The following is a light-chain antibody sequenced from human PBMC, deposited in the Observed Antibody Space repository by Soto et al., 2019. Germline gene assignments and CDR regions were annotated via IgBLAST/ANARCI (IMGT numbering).Light chain of an antibody. V-gene: IGKV1-5*01. J-gene: IGKJ1*01. CDR3: QQYNSYWGA. CDR1: QSISSL. CDR2: DAS. Sequence: DIQMTQSPSTLSSSVGYKATITCRASQSISSLLAWYQQKQGKAPKLLIYDASSLESGVPSRFSGSGSGTEFTLTISSLQPDDFATYYCQQYNSYWGAFGQGTKVDVK.